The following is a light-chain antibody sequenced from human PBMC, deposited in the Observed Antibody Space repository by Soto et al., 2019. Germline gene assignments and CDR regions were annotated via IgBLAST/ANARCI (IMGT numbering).Light chain of an antibody. J-gene: IGLJ2*01. CDR1: TSDVGGYDY. V-gene: IGLV2-14*01. CDR2: EVN. Sequence: QSALAQPASVSGSPGQSVTISCTGTTSDVGGYDYVSWYQQHPGRAHKLLIYEVNNRPSGTSNRFSGSKSGNTASLTISGLQTEDEADYYCSSYTSSTTWVFGGGTKLTVL. CDR3: SSYTSSTTWV.